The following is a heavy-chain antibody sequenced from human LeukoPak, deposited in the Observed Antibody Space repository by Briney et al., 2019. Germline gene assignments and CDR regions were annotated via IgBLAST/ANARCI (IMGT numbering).Heavy chain of an antibody. V-gene: IGHV1-2*02. J-gene: IGHJ1*01. Sequence: ASVKVSCKASGYTFTGYYMHWVRQAPGQGLEWMGWINPNSGGTNYAQKFQGRVTMTRDTSISTAYMELSGLGSDDTAVYYCAKARPLRLSDYDGTSYYPLYFQHWGQGTLVTVSS. CDR1: GYTFTGYY. D-gene: IGHD3-22*01. CDR2: INPNSGGT. CDR3: AKARPLRLSDYDGTSYYPLYFQH.